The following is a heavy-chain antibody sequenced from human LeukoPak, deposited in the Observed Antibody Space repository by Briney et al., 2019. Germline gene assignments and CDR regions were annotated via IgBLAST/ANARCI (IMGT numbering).Heavy chain of an antibody. V-gene: IGHV4-34*01. Sequence: PSGTLSLTCAVYGGSFSGYYWSWIRQPPGKGLEWIGEINHSGSTNYNPSLKSRVTISVDTSKNQFSLKLSSVTAADTAVYYCARQQWLPNWYFDLWGRGTLVTVSS. CDR2: INHSGST. D-gene: IGHD6-19*01. CDR1: GGSFSGYY. J-gene: IGHJ2*01. CDR3: ARQQWLPNWYFDL.